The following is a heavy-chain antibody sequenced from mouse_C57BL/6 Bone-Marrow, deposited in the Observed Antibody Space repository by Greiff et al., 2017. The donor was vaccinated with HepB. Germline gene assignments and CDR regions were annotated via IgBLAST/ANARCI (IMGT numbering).Heavy chain of an antibody. CDR3: TRDREYYGISSPVYFDY. CDR1: GFTFSSYA. CDR2: ISSGGDYI. Sequence: EVKLMESGEGLVKPGGSLKLSCAASGFTFSSYAMSWVRQTPEKRLEWVAYISSGGDYIYYADTVKGRFTISRDNARNTLYLQMSSLKSEDTAMYYCTRDREYYGISSPVYFDYWGQGTTLTVSS. V-gene: IGHV5-9-1*02. D-gene: IGHD1-1*01. J-gene: IGHJ2*01.